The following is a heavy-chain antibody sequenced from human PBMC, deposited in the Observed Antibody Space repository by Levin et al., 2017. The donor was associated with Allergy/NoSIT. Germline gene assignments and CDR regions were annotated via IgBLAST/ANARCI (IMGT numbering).Heavy chain of an antibody. CDR1: AFNFSSYG. V-gene: IGHV3-33*01. CDR3: VSGTMDTALGIATAFDY. CDR2: IWYDGSNK. Sequence: LSLTCAASAFNFSSYGMHWVRQAPGKGLEWVAVIWYDGSNKFYADSVRGRFTISRDNSENTLYLQMNSLRAEDTAVHYFVSGTMDTALGIATAFDYWGQGTLVTVSS. D-gene: IGHD5-18*01. J-gene: IGHJ4*02.